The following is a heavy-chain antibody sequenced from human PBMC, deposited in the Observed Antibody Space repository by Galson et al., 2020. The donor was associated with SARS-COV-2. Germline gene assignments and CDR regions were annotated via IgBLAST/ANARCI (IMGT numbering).Heavy chain of an antibody. Sequence: SETLSLTCTVSRGYITTSNYYWGWIRQSPGKGLEWIGSIYYTGRTYYNPSLRGRLTLSIDTSNSQFFLRLRSVTAADTAVYYCATAYSSYTNFGWPGGDFEYWGQGNLVTVSS. CDR2: IYYTGRT. CDR1: RGYITTSNYY. D-gene: IGHD6-19*01. J-gene: IGHJ4*02. V-gene: IGHV4-39*01. CDR3: ATAYSSYTNFGWPGGDFEY.